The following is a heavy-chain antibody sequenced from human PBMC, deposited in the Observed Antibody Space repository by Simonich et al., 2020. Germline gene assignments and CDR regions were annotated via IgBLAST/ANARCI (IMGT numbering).Heavy chain of an antibody. V-gene: IGHV1-69*10. CDR1: GGTFSSYA. J-gene: IGHJ4*02. Sequence: QVQLVQSGAEVKKPGSSVKVSCKASGGTFSSYAISWVRQAPGQGLEWMGGLLPILGIANTAQKFQGRVTITADKSTSTAYMELSSLRSEDTAVYYCASSPYYYDSSGYYYSGLVYWGQGTLVTVSS. D-gene: IGHD3-22*01. CDR2: LLPILGIA. CDR3: ASSPYYYDSSGYYYSGLVY.